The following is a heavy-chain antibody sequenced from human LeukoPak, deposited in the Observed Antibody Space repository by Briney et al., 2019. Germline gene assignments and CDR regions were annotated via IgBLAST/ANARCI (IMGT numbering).Heavy chain of an antibody. Sequence: PGGSLRLSCTASGFTVSSNSMSCVRQAPGKGLEWVSVIHSGGNTYYADSVKGRFTISRDYSKNTLYLQMNSLRAEDTAVCYCARVVGSHYAFDYWGQGTLVTVPS. V-gene: IGHV3-66*01. CDR2: IHSGGNT. J-gene: IGHJ4*02. D-gene: IGHD1-26*01. CDR3: ARVVGSHYAFDY. CDR1: GFTVSSNS.